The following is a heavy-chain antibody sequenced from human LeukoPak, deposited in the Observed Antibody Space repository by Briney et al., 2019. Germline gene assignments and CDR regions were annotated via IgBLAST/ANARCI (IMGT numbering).Heavy chain of an antibody. V-gene: IGHV3-33*01. CDR1: GFTFSSYG. D-gene: IGHD3-3*01. CDR2: IWYDGSNK. Sequence: TGGSLRLSCAASGFTFSSYGMHSVRQAPGKGLEWVAVIWYDGSNKYYADSVKGRFTISRDNSKNTLYLQMNSLRAEDTAVYYCAGDQYYDFWSGYQTEYYFDYWGQGTLVTVS. J-gene: IGHJ4*02. CDR3: AGDQYYDFWSGYQTEYYFDY.